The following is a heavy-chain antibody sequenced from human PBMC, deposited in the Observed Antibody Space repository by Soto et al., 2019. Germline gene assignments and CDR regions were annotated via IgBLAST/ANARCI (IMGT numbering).Heavy chain of an antibody. D-gene: IGHD2-15*01. Sequence: GGSLRLSCAASGFTFSGSAMHWVRQASGKGLEWVGRIRSKANSYATAYAASVKGRFTISRDDSKNTAYLQMNSLKTEDTAVYYCTRLAQKYCSGGSCYSPYYYYGMDVWGQGTTVTVSS. CDR2: IRSKANSYAT. V-gene: IGHV3-73*01. CDR1: GFTFSGSA. CDR3: TRLAQKYCSGGSCYSPYYYYGMDV. J-gene: IGHJ6*02.